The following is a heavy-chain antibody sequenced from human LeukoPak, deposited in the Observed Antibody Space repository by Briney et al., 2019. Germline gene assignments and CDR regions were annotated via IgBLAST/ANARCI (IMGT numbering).Heavy chain of an antibody. CDR3: ASFHVDGSDKKPY. CDR1: GYTFTKYH. D-gene: IGHD1-1*01. CDR2: INPSGGST. J-gene: IGHJ4*02. V-gene: IGHV1-46*01. Sequence: ASVKVSCKASGYTFTKYHIHWVRQAPGQGLEWMGTINPSGGSTSYAQKFQGRITVARDMSTSTVYMYLSSLTSEGTAVYYCASFHVDGSDKKPYWGQGTLVTVSS.